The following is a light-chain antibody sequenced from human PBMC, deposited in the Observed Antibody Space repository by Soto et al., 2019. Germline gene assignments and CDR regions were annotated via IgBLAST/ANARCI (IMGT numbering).Light chain of an antibody. CDR2: EVS. J-gene: IGLJ3*02. V-gene: IGLV2-8*01. CDR3: AAWDDSLRGWV. CDR1: NSDVGAYNY. Sequence: QSALTQPPSASGSPGQSVTISCTGTNSDVGAYNYVSWYQQHPGKAPKLMISEVSKRPSGVPDRFSGSKSGNTASLAISGLRSEDEADYYCAAWDDSLRGWVFGGGTKLTVL.